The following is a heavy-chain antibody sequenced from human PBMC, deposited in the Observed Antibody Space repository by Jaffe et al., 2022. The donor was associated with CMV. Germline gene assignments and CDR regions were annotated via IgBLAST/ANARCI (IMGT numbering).Heavy chain of an antibody. CDR2: IDPSDSYT. CDR3: ARQIITIFGVAPNGEDYYYYMDV. Sequence: EVQLVQSGAEVKKPGESLRISCKGSGYSFTSYWISWVRQMPGKGLEWMGRIDPSDSYTNYSPSFQGHVTISADKSISTAYLQWSSLKASDTAMYYCARQIITIFGVAPNGEDYYYYMDVWGKGTTVTVSS. D-gene: IGHD3-3*01. J-gene: IGHJ6*03. CDR1: GYSFTSYW. V-gene: IGHV5-10-1*03.